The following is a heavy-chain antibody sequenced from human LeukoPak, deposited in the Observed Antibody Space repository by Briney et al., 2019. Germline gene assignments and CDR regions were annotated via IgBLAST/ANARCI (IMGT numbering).Heavy chain of an antibody. D-gene: IGHD4-23*01. V-gene: IGHV3-21*01. CDR3: ARDTMQRGGEGFDY. CDR1: GFTFSSYS. CDR2: ISSSSSYI. Sequence: GRSLRLSCAASGFTFSSYSMNWVRQAPGKGLEWVSSISSSSSYIYYADSVKGRFTISRDNAKNSLYLQMNSLRAEDTAVYYCARDTMQRGGEGFDYWGQGTLVTVSS. J-gene: IGHJ4*02.